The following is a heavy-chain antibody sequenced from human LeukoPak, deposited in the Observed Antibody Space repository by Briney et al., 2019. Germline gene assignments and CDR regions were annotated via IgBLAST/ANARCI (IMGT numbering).Heavy chain of an antibody. CDR3: ARGDYYDSTLFDY. D-gene: IGHD3-22*01. CDR2: IKQDGSEK. V-gene: IGHV3-7*01. Sequence: PGGSLRLSCAASGFTFSSYWMSWVRQAPGKGLEWVANIKQDGSEKYYVDSVKGRFTISRDNAKNSLYLQMNSLRAEDTAVYYCARGDYYDSTLFDYWGQGTLVTVSS. J-gene: IGHJ4*02. CDR1: GFTFSSYW.